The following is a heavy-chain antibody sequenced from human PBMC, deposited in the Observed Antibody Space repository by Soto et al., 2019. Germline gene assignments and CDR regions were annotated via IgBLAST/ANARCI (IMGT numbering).Heavy chain of an antibody. D-gene: IGHD5-12*01. CDR2: IIPILGIA. CDR1: GGTFSSYT. V-gene: IGHV1-69*02. J-gene: IGHJ5*02. CDR3: ARGPGLADIVATTVSPFDP. Sequence: GASVKVSCKASGGTFSSYTISWVRQAPGQGLEWMGRIIPILGIANYAQKFQGRVTITADKSTSTAYMELSSLRSEDTAVYYCARGPGLADIVATTVSPFDPWGQGTLVTVSS.